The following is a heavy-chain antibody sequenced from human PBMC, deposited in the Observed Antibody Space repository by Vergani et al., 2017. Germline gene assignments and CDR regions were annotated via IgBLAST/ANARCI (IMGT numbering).Heavy chain of an antibody. Sequence: QVQLVESAGGVVQPGGSLRLSCAASGVTFSSFGMHWIRQAPGKGLEWLAYIGKDGIKTRYRDAVKGRFTVSRDNSKDILYLQMDSLRSEDTALYYCAKYLRDSTDELPDSWGPGTLVTVSS. CDR2: IGKDGIKT. V-gene: IGHV3-30*02. D-gene: IGHD2-21*02. J-gene: IGHJ4*02. CDR3: AKYLRDSTDELPDS. CDR1: GVTFSSFG.